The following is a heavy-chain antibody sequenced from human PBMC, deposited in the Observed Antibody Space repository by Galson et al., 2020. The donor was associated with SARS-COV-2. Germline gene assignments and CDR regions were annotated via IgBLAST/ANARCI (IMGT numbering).Heavy chain of an antibody. V-gene: IGHV4-39*01. CDR3: ARAEVDTMIVVVPSFDI. CDR1: GGSISSSSYY. Sequence: SETLSLTCTVSGGSISSSSYYWGWIRQPPGKGLEWIGSIYYSGSTYYNPSLKSRVTISVDTSKNQFSLKLSSVTAADTAVYYCARAEVDTMIVVVPSFDIWGQGTMVTVSS. D-gene: IGHD3-22*01. CDR2: IYYSGST. J-gene: IGHJ3*02.